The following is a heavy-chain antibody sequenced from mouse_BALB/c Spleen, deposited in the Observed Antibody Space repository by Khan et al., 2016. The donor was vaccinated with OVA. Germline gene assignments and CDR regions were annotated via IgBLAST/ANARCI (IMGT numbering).Heavy chain of an antibody. V-gene: IGHV1-18*01. CDR2: INPYSGAT. CDR3: ARDDYDEWFAY. Sequence: EVQLQQSGPELVKPGASVKISCKASGYSFTGYYMHWVKQRHVKSLEWIGRINPYSGATSYNRNFKDKARLTVLKSSRTAYMELHSLTSEDAAVYYCARDDYDEWFAYWGQGTLVTVSA. CDR1: GYSFTGYY. D-gene: IGHD2-4*01. J-gene: IGHJ3*01.